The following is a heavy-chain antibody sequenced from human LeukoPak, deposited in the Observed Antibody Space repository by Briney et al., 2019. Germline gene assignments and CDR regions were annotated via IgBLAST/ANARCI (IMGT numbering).Heavy chain of an antibody. CDR1: GFTVSGND. CDR2: IYSGGRT. J-gene: IGHJ4*02. D-gene: IGHD3-22*01. CDR3: AIYDSSGYYNY. Sequence: GGSLRVSCAASGFTVSGNDMMWVRQDPGKGLEWVSVIYSGGRTFYADSVKGRFTISRDNSKNTLYLQMNSLRAEDTAVYYCAIYDSSGYYNYWGQGTLVTVSS. V-gene: IGHV3-53*01.